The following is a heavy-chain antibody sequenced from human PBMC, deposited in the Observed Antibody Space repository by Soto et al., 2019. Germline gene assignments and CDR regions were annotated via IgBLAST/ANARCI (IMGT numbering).Heavy chain of an antibody. CDR2: ISGSSGYT. CDR1: GFSFSDSY. D-gene: IGHD3-10*01. Sequence: QVPQVESGGGLVKPGGSLRLSCAASGFSFSDSYMSWVRQAPGKGLEWVAYISGSSGYTGYADSVKGRFTISRDNAKNSLYLQMSSLRVEDTAVYYCARDRGGYGPPDVWGQGATVTVSS. V-gene: IGHV3-11*06. CDR3: ARDRGGYGPPDV. J-gene: IGHJ6*02.